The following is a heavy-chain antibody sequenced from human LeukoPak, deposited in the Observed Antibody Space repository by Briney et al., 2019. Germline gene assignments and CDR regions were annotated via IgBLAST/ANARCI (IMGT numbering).Heavy chain of an antibody. D-gene: IGHD5-18*01. CDR2: INYSGST. V-gene: IGHV4-59*01. Sequence: SETLSLTCTVSGGSISSYSWSWIRQPPGKGLVWIAYINYSGSTNYNPSLKNRVTISVDPSKKQVSLRLSSVTAADTAVYYCAGSGYSYGYNFDYWGQGTLVTVSS. CDR3: AGSGYSYGYNFDY. CDR1: GGSISSYS. J-gene: IGHJ4*02.